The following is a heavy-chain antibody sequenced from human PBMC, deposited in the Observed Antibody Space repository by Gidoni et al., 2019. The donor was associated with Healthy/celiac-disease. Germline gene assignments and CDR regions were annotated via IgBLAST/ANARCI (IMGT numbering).Heavy chain of an antibody. V-gene: IGHV3-21*01. J-gene: IGHJ4*02. CDR3: AREMVRGVSGYFDY. CDR1: GFTFSSYR. D-gene: IGHD3-10*01. Sequence: EVQLVESGGGLVKPGGSLRLSCAASGFTFSSYRMNWVRQAPGKGLEWVSSISSSSSYIYYADSVKGRFTISRDNAKNSLYLQMNSLRAEDTAVYYCAREMVRGVSGYFDYWGQGTLVTVSS. CDR2: ISSSSSYI.